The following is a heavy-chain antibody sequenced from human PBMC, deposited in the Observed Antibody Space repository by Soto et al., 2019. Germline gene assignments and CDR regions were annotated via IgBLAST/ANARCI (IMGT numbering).Heavy chain of an antibody. V-gene: IGHV3-23*01. D-gene: IGHD3-22*01. J-gene: IGHJ4*01. CDR1: GFTFSSYA. CDR3: SKDTDSSGAKIFDY. Sequence: GGSLRLSCAASGFTFSSYAMSWVRQAPGKGLEWVSAISGSGGSTYYADSVKGRFTISRDNSKNTLYLQMNSLRAEDTAVYYCSKDTDSSGAKIFDYWGQGTLVTVSS. CDR2: ISGSGGST.